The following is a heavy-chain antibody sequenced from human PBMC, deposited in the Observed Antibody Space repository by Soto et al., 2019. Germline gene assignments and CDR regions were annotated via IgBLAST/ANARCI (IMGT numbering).Heavy chain of an antibody. CDR2: INPSGGST. J-gene: IGHJ5*02. CDR3: ARTPGGYCSGGSCYRGIWFDP. Sequence: GASVKVSCKASGYTFTSYYMHWVRQAPGQGLEWMGIINPSGGSTSYAQKFQGRVTMTRDTSTSTVYMELSSLRSEDTAVYYCARTPGGYCSGGSCYRGIWFDPWGQGTLVTVSS. CDR1: GYTFTSYY. V-gene: IGHV1-46*03. D-gene: IGHD2-15*01.